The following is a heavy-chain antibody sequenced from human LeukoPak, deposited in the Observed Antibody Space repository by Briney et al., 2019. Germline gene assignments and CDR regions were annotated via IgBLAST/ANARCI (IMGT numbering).Heavy chain of an antibody. D-gene: IGHD2-15*01. V-gene: IGHV3-48*04. J-gene: IGHJ5*02. CDR3: ARDEDKRLPINYFDP. CDR1: GFSFSTYN. CDR2: INSRSTTI. Sequence: PGGSLRLSCAASGFSFSTYNMNWVRQAPGKGLEWISFINSRSTTIYYADSVKGRFTISRDNARNSLDLQMNSLRVEDTAVYYCARDEDKRLPINYFDPWGQGTLVTVSS.